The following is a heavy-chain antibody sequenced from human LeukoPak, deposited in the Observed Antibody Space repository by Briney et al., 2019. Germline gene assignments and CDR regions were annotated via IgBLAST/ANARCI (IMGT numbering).Heavy chain of an antibody. CDR3: ARICSGGSCYSDYYYGMDV. CDR1: GYSFTSYW. D-gene: IGHD2-15*01. V-gene: IGHV5-51*01. J-gene: IGHJ6*02. CDR2: IYPGDSDT. Sequence: GESLKISCKGSGYSFTSYWIGWVRQMPGKGLEWMEIIYPGDSDTRYSPSFQGQVTISADKSISTAYLQWSSLKASDTAMYYCARICSGGSCYSDYYYGMDVWAQGTPVTVSS.